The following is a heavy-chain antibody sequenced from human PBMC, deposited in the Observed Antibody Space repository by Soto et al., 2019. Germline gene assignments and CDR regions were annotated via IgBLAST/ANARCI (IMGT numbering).Heavy chain of an antibody. CDR1: GFTFSNAW. D-gene: IGHD6-19*01. J-gene: IGHJ6*02. CDR3: TTVRSSNHYPEISIAVAGMAFYYYGMDV. Sequence: GGSLRLSCAASGFTFSNAWMNWVRQAPGKGLEWVGRIKSKTDGGTTDYAAPVKGRFTISRDDSKNTLYLQMNSLKTEDTAVYYCTTVRSSNHYPEISIAVAGMAFYYYGMDVWGQGTTVTVSS. V-gene: IGHV3-15*07. CDR2: IKSKTDGGTT.